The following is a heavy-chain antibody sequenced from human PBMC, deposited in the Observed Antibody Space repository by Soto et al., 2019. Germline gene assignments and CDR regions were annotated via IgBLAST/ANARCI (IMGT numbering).Heavy chain of an antibody. V-gene: IGHV4-34*01. Sequence: SETLSLTCAVYGGSFSGYYWSWIRQPPGKGLEWIGEINHSGSTNYNPSLKSRVTISVDTSKNQFSLKLSSVTAADTAVYYCARGRKQHDYWGQGTVATVSS. CDR2: INHSGST. D-gene: IGHD5-18*01. J-gene: IGHJ4*02. CDR3: ARGRKQHDY. CDR1: GGSFSGYY.